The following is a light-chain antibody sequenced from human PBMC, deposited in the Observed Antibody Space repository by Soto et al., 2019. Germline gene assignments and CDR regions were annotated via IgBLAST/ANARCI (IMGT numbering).Light chain of an antibody. J-gene: IGKJ1*01. CDR2: GAS. V-gene: IGKV3-15*01. Sequence: EIVMTQSPATLSVSPGERATLSCRASQSVSGNLAWYQQKPGQAPRLLIYGASTRATGIPARFSGSGSGTEFTLTICSLQSEDFAVEYCQQYNNWPGTFGQGTKVEI. CDR1: QSVSGN. CDR3: QQYNNWPGT.